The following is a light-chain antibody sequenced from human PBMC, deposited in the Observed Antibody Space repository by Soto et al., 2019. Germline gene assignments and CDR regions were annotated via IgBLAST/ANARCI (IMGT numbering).Light chain of an antibody. CDR3: QVRESPSDHSVV. CDR2: NGR. J-gene: IGLJ3*02. CDR1: NIGTKG. Sequence: SYELTQPPSVSVAPGQTASITCGGDNIGTKGVHWYQQKPGQAPELVVYNGRDRPSGIPERFSGSNSGNTATLTITSVEAGDEADFYCQVRESPSDHSVVFGGGTQLTVL. V-gene: IGLV3-21*02.